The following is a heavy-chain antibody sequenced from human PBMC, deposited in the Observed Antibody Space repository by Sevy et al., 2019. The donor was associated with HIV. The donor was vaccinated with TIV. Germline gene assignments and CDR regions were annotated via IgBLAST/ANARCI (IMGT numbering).Heavy chain of an antibody. Sequence: ASVKVSCKASGYTFTRYGISWVRQAPGQGLEWMGWISAYNDYTNYVQKLQGRVTMTTDTSTRIAYLELRSLRSDDTAVYYCARDRNNYDSSGYPKGMDVWGQGTTVTVSS. J-gene: IGHJ6*02. CDR3: ARDRNNYDSSGYPKGMDV. D-gene: IGHD3-22*01. CDR1: GYTFTRYG. V-gene: IGHV1-18*01. CDR2: ISAYNDYT.